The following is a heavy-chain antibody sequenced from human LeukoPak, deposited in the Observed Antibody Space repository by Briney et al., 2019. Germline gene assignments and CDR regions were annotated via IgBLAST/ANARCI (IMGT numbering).Heavy chain of an antibody. CDR1: GFTFSSYG. J-gene: IGHJ4*02. D-gene: IGHD6-13*01. CDR2: IRYDGSNK. CDR3: AKGGVVAAAGTDY. V-gene: IGHV3-30*02. Sequence: GGSLRLSCAASGFTFSSYGMHWVRQAPGKGLEWVAFIRYDGSNKNYADSVKGRFTISRDNSKNTLYLQMNSLRAEDTAVYYCAKGGVVAAAGTDYWGQGTLVTVSS.